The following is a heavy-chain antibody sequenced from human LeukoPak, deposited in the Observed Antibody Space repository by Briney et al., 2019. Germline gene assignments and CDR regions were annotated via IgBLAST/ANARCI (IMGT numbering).Heavy chain of an antibody. D-gene: IGHD6-13*01. CDR3: ARYSSSWYSIDY. CDR1: GGSISSSSYY. Sequence: SETLSLTCTVSGGSISSSSYYWGWIRQPPGKGLEWIGSIYYSGSTYYNPSLKSRVTISVDTSKNQFSLRLSSVTAADTAVYYCARYSSSWYSIDYWGQGTLVTVSS. CDR2: IYYSGST. J-gene: IGHJ4*02. V-gene: IGHV4-39*01.